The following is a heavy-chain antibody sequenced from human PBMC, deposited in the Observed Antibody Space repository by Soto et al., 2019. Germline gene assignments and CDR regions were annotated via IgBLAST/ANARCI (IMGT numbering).Heavy chain of an antibody. CDR2: ISANNGNT. CDR3: ARTGGMVATEGPCYFDY. J-gene: IGHJ4*02. D-gene: IGHD5-12*01. Sequence: ASVKVSCKASGYTFTGYGISWVRQAPGQGLEWMGWISANNGNTNYPQKLQGRVTMTTDTSTSTAYMDLRSLTAADTAVYYCARTGGMVATEGPCYFDYRAQRTLVTVSS. V-gene: IGHV1-18*01. CDR1: GYTFTGYG.